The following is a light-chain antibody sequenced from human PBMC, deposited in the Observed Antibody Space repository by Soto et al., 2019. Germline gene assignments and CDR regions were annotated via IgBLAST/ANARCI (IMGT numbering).Light chain of an antibody. CDR2: GAS. J-gene: IGKJ2*01. CDR1: QTIRSNF. CDR3: QQRDT. V-gene: IGKV3-20*01. Sequence: EIVLTQSPGTLSLSPGERATLSCRASQTIRSNFLTWYQQKPGQAPRLLIYGASTRAAGIPDRFSGSGSGTDFTLTISRLEPEDFAVYYCQQRDTFGQGTKLEIK.